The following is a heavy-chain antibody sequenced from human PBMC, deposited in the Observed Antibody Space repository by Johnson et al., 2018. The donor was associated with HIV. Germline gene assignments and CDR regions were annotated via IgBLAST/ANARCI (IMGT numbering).Heavy chain of an antibody. CDR1: GFTFSSYA. Sequence: QVQLVESGGGVVQPGRSLRLSCAASGFTFSSYAMHWVRQAPGKGLEWVAVISYDGSNKYYADSVKGRFTISRDNSKNTLYLQMNSLRAEDTAVYYCARECRLGSYLGGVAFDIWGQGTMVTVSS. CDR3: ARECRLGSYLGGVAFDI. CDR2: ISYDGSNK. V-gene: IGHV3-30*04. D-gene: IGHD1-26*01. J-gene: IGHJ3*02.